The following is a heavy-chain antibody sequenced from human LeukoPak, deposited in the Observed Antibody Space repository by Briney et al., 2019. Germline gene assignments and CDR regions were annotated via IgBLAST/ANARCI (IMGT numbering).Heavy chain of an antibody. V-gene: IGHV4-39*01. D-gene: IGHD1-26*01. CDR1: GGSISSSSYY. CDR3: ARRPRVGATKGVLDY. Sequence: SETLSLTCTVSGGSISSSSYYWGWIRQPPGKGLEWIGSIYYSGSTYYNPSLKSRVTIFVDTSKNQFSLKLSSVTAADTAVYYCARRPRVGATKGVLDYWGQGTLVTVSS. CDR2: IYYSGST. J-gene: IGHJ4*02.